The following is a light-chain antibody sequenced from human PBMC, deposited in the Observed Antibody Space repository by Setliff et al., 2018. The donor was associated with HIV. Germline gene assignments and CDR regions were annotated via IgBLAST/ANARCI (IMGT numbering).Light chain of an antibody. J-gene: IGLJ2*01. CDR1: SSDVGSYNL. CDR3: CSYVGSTTVV. V-gene: IGLV2-23*01. CDR2: EGS. Sequence: QSVLTQPASVSGSPGQSITISCTGTSSDVGSYNLVSWYQQHPGKAPKLMIYEGSERPSGVSNRFSGSKSGNTASLTISGLQAEDEADYYCCSYVGSTTVVFGGGTKVTVL.